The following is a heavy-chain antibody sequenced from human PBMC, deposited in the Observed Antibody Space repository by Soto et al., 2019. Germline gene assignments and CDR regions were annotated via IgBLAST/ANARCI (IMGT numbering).Heavy chain of an antibody. V-gene: IGHV3-23*01. CDR2: ISGSGGST. CDR3: AKGAVVVDASPIWGLDYFDY. Sequence: EVQLLESGGGLVQPGGSLRLSCAASGFTFSSYAMSWVRQAPGKGLEWVSAISGSGGSTYYADSVKGRFTISRDNSKNTLYLQMNSLRAEDTAVYYCAKGAVVVDASPIWGLDYFDYWGQGTLVTVSS. D-gene: IGHD2-15*01. J-gene: IGHJ4*02. CDR1: GFTFSSYA.